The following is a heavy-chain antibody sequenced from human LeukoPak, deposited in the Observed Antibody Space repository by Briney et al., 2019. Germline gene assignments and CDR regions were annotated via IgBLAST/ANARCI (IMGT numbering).Heavy chain of an antibody. J-gene: IGHJ6*02. V-gene: IGHV1-69*01. CDR2: IIPIFGTA. CDR3: ARTGPTTVVTLGYYYYYGMDV. D-gene: IGHD4-23*01. CDR1: GGTFSSYA. Sequence: ASVKVSCKASGGTFSSYAISWVRQAPGQGLEWMGGIIPIFGTANYAQKFQGRVTITADESTSTAYMELSSPRSEDTAVYYCARTGPTTVVTLGYYYYYGMDVWGQGTTVTVSS.